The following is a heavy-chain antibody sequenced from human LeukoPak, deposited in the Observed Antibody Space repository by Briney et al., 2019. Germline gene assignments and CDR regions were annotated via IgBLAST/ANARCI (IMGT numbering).Heavy chain of an antibody. V-gene: IGHV1-2*02. D-gene: IGHD6-13*01. CDR2: INPYSGGT. J-gene: IGHJ4*02. CDR3: ARTPGYTSSWFSFDY. Sequence: ASVKVSCKASGGTFSSYAISWVRQAPGQGLEWMGWINPYSGGTNYAQKFQGRVTMTRDTSISTAYMELSRVTSDDTAVYYCARTPGYTSSWFSFDYWGQGTLVTVSS. CDR1: GGTFSSYA.